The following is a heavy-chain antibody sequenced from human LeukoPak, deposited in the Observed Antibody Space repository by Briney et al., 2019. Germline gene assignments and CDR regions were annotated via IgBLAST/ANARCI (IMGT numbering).Heavy chain of an antibody. CDR1: GFTFSSYG. CDR2: IRDDGSNK. J-gene: IGHJ4*02. Sequence: GGSLRLSCAASGFTFSSYGMHWVRQAPGKGLEWVAFIRDDGSNKYYADSVKGRFTISRDNSRNTLYLQMNSLRAEDTAVYYCARRYCTNTGCYWFGYWGQGILVTVSP. V-gene: IGHV3-30*02. D-gene: IGHD2-2*01. CDR3: ARRYCTNTGCYWFGY.